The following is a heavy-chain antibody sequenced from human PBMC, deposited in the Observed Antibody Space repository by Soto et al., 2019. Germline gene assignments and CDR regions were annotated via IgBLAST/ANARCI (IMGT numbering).Heavy chain of an antibody. CDR3: ARVMRSSGWYINWFDP. CDR2: IYHSGST. J-gene: IGHJ5*02. CDR1: GGSISSSNW. Sequence: SETLSLTCTVSGGSISSSNWWSWVRQPPGKGLEWIGEIYHSGSTNYNPSLKSRVTISVDKSKNQFSLKLSSVTAADTAVYYCARVMRSSGWYINWFDPWGQGTLVTVSS. D-gene: IGHD6-19*01. V-gene: IGHV4-4*02.